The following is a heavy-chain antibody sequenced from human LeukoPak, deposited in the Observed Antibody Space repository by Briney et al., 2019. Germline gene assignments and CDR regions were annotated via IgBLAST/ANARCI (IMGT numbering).Heavy chain of an antibody. Sequence: ASVKVSCKASGYTFTSYDINWVRQATGQGLEWMGWMNPNSGNTGYAQKFQGRVTMTRNTSISTAYMELSSLRSEDTAVYYCARELSSWYGGYYYGMDVWGQGTTVTVSS. V-gene: IGHV1-8*01. CDR3: ARELSSWYGGYYYGMDV. D-gene: IGHD6-13*01. J-gene: IGHJ6*02. CDR1: GYTFTSYD. CDR2: MNPNSGNT.